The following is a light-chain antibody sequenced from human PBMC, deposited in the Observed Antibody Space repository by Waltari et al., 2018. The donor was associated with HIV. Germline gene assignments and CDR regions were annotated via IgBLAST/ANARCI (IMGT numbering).Light chain of an antibody. V-gene: IGLV3-25*03. CDR3: ESADNSGTYWV. Sequence: SYELTQPPSVSVSPGQTAKLTCSGAALPSQYAHGFQHKPGQAPLLVISQDSQRPPGIPERFSGSHSGTTVTLTISGVQAEDEADYYCESADNSGTYWVFGGGTKLTVL. CDR2: QDS. J-gene: IGLJ3*02. CDR1: ALPSQY.